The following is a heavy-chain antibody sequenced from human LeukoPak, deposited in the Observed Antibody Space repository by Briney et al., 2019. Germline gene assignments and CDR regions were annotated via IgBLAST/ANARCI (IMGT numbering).Heavy chain of an antibody. CDR3: AKDWYYGSGSYGY. Sequence: QTGGSLRLSCTVSGFTVSSNSMSWVRQAPGKGLEWVSFIYSDNTHYSDSVKGRFTISRDNSKNTLYLQMNSLRAEDTAVYYCAKDWYYGSGSYGYWGQGTLVTVSS. CDR1: GFTVSSNS. D-gene: IGHD3-10*01. V-gene: IGHV3-66*03. J-gene: IGHJ4*02. CDR2: IYSDNT.